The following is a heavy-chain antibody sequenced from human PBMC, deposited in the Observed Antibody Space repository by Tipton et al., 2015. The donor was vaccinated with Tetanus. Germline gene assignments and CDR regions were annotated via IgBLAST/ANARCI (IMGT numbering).Heavy chain of an antibody. CDR3: ARVKDIVVVPAAIDYYGMDV. D-gene: IGHD2-2*01. J-gene: IGHJ6*02. V-gene: IGHV3-21*01. Sequence: SLRLSCAASGFTFSSYSMNWVRQAPGKGLEWVSSISSSSSYIYYADSVKGRFTISRDNAKNSLYLQMNSLRAEDTAVYYCARVKDIVVVPAAIDYYGMDVWGQGTTVTVSS. CDR1: GFTFSSYS. CDR2: ISSSSSYI.